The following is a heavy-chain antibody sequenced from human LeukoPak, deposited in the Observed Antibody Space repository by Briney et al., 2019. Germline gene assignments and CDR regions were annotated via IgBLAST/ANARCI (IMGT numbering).Heavy chain of an antibody. CDR3: ARHVRGGERRDFDY. Sequence: PSETLSLTCTVSGGSISSSSYYWGWLRQPPGKGLEWIGYIYYSGSTNHNPSLKSRVTISVDTSKNQFSLKLSSVTAADTAVYYCARHVRGGERRDFDYWGQGTLVTVSS. V-gene: IGHV4-61*05. D-gene: IGHD3-10*02. J-gene: IGHJ4*02. CDR2: IYYSGST. CDR1: GGSISSSSYY.